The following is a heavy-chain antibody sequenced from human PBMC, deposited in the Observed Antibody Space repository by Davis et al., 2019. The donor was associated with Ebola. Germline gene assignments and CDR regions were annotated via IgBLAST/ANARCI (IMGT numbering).Heavy chain of an antibody. D-gene: IGHD5-18*01. V-gene: IGHV3-7*03. CDR1: GFTFSSYW. Sequence: GESLKISCAASGFTFSSYWLSWVRQAPGKGLEWVANIKQDGSEKYYVDSVKGRFTISRDNAKNSLYLQMNSLRAEDTAVYYCARAHLDTAMVFLPNGMDVWGQGTTVTVSS. J-gene: IGHJ6*02. CDR3: ARAHLDTAMVFLPNGMDV. CDR2: IKQDGSEK.